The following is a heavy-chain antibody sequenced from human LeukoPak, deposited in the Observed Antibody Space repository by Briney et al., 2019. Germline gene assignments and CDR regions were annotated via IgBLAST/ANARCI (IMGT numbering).Heavy chain of an antibody. CDR2: INHSGST. CDR1: GGSFSDYY. D-gene: IGHD6-19*01. J-gene: IGHJ4*02. V-gene: IGHV4-34*01. CDR3: ARALKGSGWFSRDPVL. Sequence: SETLSLTCAVYGGSFSDYYWSWIRQPPGKGLEWIGEINHSGSTNYNPSLKSRVTISVDTSKNQFSLKLTSVTAADTAVYYCARALKGSGWFSRDPVLWGQGTLVTVSS.